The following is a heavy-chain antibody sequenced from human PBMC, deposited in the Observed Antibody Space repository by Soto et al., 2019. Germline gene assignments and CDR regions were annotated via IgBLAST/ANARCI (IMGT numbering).Heavy chain of an antibody. J-gene: IGHJ3*02. CDR2: IWYDGSNK. V-gene: IGHV3-33*01. Sequence: GGSLRLSCAASGFTFSSYGMHWVRQAPGKGLEWVAVIWYDGSNKYYADSVKGRFTISRDNSKNTLYLQMNSLRAEDTAVYYCARGAVNSNAFDIWGQGTMVTV. CDR1: GFTFSSYG. D-gene: IGHD4-17*01. CDR3: ARGAVNSNAFDI.